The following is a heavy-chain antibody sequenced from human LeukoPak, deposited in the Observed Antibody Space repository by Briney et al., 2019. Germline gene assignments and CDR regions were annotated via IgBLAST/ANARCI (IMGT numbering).Heavy chain of an antibody. CDR1: GGSISSYY. CDR2: MYYSGST. CDR3: ARDRNSKRYYFDY. V-gene: IGHV4-59*01. J-gene: IGHJ4*02. Sequence: SETLSLTCTVSGGSISSYYWSWIRQPPGKGLEWIGYMYYSGSTNYNPSLKSRVTISVDMSKNQVSLKLSSVTAADTAVYYCARDRNSKRYYFDYWGQGTLVTVSS. D-gene: IGHD1-14*01.